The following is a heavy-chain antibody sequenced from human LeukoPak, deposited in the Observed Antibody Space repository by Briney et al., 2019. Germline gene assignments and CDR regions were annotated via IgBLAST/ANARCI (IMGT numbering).Heavy chain of an antibody. CDR1: GGTFSSYA. Sequence: SVKVSCKASGGTFSSYAISWVRQAPGQGLEWMGRIIPIFGTANYAQKFRGRVTITTDESTSTAYMELSSLRSEDTAVYYCAITVTTLRLPRPVDYYYYYMDVWGKGTTVTVSS. CDR3: AITVTTLRLPRPVDYYYYYMDV. V-gene: IGHV1-69*05. D-gene: IGHD4-17*01. CDR2: IIPIFGTA. J-gene: IGHJ6*03.